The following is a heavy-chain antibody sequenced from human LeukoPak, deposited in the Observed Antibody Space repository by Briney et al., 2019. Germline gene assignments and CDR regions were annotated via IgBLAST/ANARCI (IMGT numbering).Heavy chain of an antibody. V-gene: IGHV4-39*07. J-gene: IGHJ4*02. CDR2: IYYSGST. CDR3: ARESRTAFDY. CDR1: GGSISSSIYY. D-gene: IGHD1-1*01. Sequence: SETLSLTCTVSGGSISSSIYYWGWIRQPPGKGLEWIGTIYYSGSTYYSPSLQSRVTISVDTSKNQFSLKLSSVTAADTAVYYCARESRTAFDYWGQGTPVTVSS.